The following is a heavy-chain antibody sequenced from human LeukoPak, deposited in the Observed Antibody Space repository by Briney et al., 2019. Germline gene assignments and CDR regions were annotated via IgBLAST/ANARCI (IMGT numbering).Heavy chain of an antibody. V-gene: IGHV4-34*01. J-gene: IGHJ4*02. CDR3: ARGARLLWFGELLFWFDY. D-gene: IGHD3-10*01. Sequence: PSETLSLTCAVYGGSFSGYYWSWIRQPPGKGLEWIGEINHSGSTNYNPSLKSRVTISVDTSKNQFSLKLSSVTAADTAVYYCARGARLLWFGELLFWFDYWGQGTLVTVSS. CDR1: GGSFSGYY. CDR2: INHSGST.